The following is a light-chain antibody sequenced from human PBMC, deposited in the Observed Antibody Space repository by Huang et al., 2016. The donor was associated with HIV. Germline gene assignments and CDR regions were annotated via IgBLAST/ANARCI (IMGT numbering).Light chain of an antibody. J-gene: IGKJ1*01. CDR2: GAS. CDR3: QHYNNWPPRT. Sequence: ETVMTQSPATLSVSPGERITLSCRASQSIRNNLAWYQQKPGQVPRLLIYGASTRASGIPARVSVSGSGTDFTLAISSLQSEDSAVYYCQHYNNWPPRTFGRGTKVEIK. V-gene: IGKV3-15*01. CDR1: QSIRNN.